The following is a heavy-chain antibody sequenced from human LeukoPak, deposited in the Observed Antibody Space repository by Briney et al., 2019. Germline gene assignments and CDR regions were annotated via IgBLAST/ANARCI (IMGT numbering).Heavy chain of an antibody. CDR3: ARDWNDSDRAYYFDY. CDR1: GYTFTSYR. J-gene: IGHJ4*02. V-gene: IGHV1-18*01. Sequence: ASVKVSCKASGYTFTSYRISWVRQAPGQGLEWMGWISAYNGNRKYAQKLQGRVTMTTDTSTSTAYMELRSLRSDDTAVYYCARDWNDSDRAYYFDYWGQGTLVTVSS. D-gene: IGHD1-1*01. CDR2: ISAYNGNR.